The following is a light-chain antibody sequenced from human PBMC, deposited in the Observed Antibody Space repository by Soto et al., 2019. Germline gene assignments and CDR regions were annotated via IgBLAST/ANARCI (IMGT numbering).Light chain of an antibody. V-gene: IGKV3-20*01. CDR1: QSFTFNY. CDR3: QQYGTPPLT. CDR2: GAS. J-gene: IGKJ4*01. Sequence: EIVLTQSPGTLSLSPGERATLSCRASQSFTFNYLAWYQQKPGQPPRLLIYGASSRATGIPDRFNGSWSGTDFTLTISRLEPEDFAVYYCQQYGTPPLTFGGGTQVVVK.